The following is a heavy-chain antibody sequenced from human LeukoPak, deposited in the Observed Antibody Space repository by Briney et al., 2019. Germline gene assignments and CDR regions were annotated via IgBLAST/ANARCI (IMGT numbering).Heavy chain of an antibody. CDR1: GFSLSTSGVP. V-gene: IGHV2-5*02. D-gene: IGHD6-13*01. Sequence: SLPTPLKPTQTLPLTCTFSGFSLSTSGVPVGWIRQPPGKALKRLPPIYCDDSKLYTPSPKTRPTITKHTSRTQGVPTMTNMDPVDTATYYCAHKIRAPGIAAAGRFQHWGQGTLVTVSS. J-gene: IGHJ1*01. CDR3: AHKIRAPGIAAAGRFQH. CDR2: IYCDDSK.